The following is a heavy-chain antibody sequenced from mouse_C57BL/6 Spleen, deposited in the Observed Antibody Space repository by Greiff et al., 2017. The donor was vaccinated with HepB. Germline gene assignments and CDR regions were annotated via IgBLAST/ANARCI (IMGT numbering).Heavy chain of an antibody. Sequence: QVQLQQSGAELVRPGASVTLSCKASGYTFTDYEMHWVKQTPVHGLEWIGAIDPETGGTAYNQKFKGKAILTADKSSSTAYMELRSLTSEDSTVYYCTRGDYAMDYWGQGTSVTVSS. CDR3: TRGDYAMDY. CDR2: IDPETGGT. CDR1: GYTFTDYE. J-gene: IGHJ4*01. V-gene: IGHV1-15*01.